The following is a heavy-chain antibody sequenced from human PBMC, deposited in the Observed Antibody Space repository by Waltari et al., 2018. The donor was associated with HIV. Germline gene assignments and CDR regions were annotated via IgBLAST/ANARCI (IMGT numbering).Heavy chain of an antibody. Sequence: QVQLLPSGAEVQERGASVMVSCKASGFTSTDYYMHWVRQAPAQGLEWMGRINPNSGGTNYAQKFQGRVTMTRDTSISTAYMELSRLRSDDTAVYYCARRGSSGSYWFDPWGQGTLVTVSS. CDR3: ARRGSSGSYWFDP. CDR2: INPNSGGT. CDR1: GFTSTDYY. V-gene: IGHV1-2*06. D-gene: IGHD1-26*01. J-gene: IGHJ5*02.